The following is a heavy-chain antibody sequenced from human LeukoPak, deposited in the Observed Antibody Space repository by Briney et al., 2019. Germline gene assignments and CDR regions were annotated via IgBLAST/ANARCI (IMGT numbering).Heavy chain of an antibody. V-gene: IGHV4-31*03. D-gene: IGHD3-10*01. CDR2: IYYSGST. J-gene: IGHJ3*02. CDR3: ARAGDYYGGGFDI. CDR1: GGSISSGGYY. Sequence: SETLSLTCTVSGGSISSGGYYWSWIRQHPGKGLEWIGYIYYSGSTYYNPSLKSRVTISVDTSKNQFSLKLSSMTAADTAVYYCARAGDYYGGGFDIWGQGTMVTVSS.